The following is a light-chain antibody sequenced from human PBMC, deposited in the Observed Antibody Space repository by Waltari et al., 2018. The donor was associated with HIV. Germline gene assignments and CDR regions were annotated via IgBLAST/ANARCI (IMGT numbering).Light chain of an antibody. Sequence: TQSPAALSVSSGQRATLSCRASPSINRDVAWFQQKPGQRPRLLVYGASTRANGVPARFSGGVSGTEFTLTISSLQPEDFAVYYCQSYRTWPPMYTFGQGTKLE. CDR2: GAS. V-gene: IGKV3-15*01. CDR1: PSINRD. J-gene: IGKJ2*01. CDR3: QSYRTWPPMYT.